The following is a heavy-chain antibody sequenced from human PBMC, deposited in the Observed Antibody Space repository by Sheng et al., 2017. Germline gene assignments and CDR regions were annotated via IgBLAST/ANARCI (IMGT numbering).Heavy chain of an antibody. Sequence: QVQLVESGGGVVQPGGSLRLSCAASGFTFSSYGMHWVRQAPGKGLEWVAFIRYDGSNKYYADSVKGRFTISRDNSKNTLYLQMNSLRAEDTAVYYCAKDLMGYSYGSLDYWGQGTLVTVSS. V-gene: IGHV3-30*02. CDR3: AKDLMGYSYGSLDY. CDR1: GFTFSSYG. D-gene: IGHD5-18*01. J-gene: IGHJ4*02. CDR2: IRYDGSNK.